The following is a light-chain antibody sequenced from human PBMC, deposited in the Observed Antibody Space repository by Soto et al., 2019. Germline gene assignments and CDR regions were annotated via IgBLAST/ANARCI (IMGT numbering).Light chain of an antibody. J-gene: IGKJ2*01. V-gene: IGKV1-5*01. CDR1: QNINAW. CDR3: QQFHTYYT. CDR2: DAS. Sequence: DIQMTQSPSTLSASVGDRVTITCRASQNINAWLAWYQQKPGKAPKLLISDASNLESGVSSRFSGSGYGTEFTLTISSLQPDYYATYYCQQFHTYYTFGQGTKLEIK.